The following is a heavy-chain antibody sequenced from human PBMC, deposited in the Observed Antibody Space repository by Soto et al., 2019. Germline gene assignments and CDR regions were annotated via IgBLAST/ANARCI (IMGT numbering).Heavy chain of an antibody. CDR3: ARDTCSYAYGEGY. V-gene: IGHV4-30-2*01. CDR1: RRSISSRCCC. J-gene: IGHJ4*02. Sequence: SETLSLNLCLSRRSISSRCCCLSWIRQAPGKGLEWIGYIYHSGSSYYNPSLKSRVTISVDRSKNHFSLKLSSVTAADTAVYYYARDTCSYAYGEGYWGQGIQVTVSS. CDR2: IYHSGSS. D-gene: IGHD3-10*01.